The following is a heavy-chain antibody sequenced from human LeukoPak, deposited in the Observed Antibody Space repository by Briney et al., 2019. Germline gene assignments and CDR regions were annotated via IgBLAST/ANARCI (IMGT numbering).Heavy chain of an antibody. D-gene: IGHD3-3*01. CDR1: GGTFSSYA. Sequence: SVTVSCKASGGTFSSYAISWVRQAPGQGLEWMGGIIPIFGTANHAQKFQGRVTVTADESTSTAYMELSSLRSEDTAVYYCASSTYYDFWSGIGLAFDIWGQGTMVTVSS. CDR2: IIPIFGTA. V-gene: IGHV1-69*13. J-gene: IGHJ3*02. CDR3: ASSTYYDFWSGIGLAFDI.